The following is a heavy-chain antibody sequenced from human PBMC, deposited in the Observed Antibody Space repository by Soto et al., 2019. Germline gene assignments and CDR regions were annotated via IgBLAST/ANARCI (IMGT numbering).Heavy chain of an antibody. J-gene: IGHJ4*02. D-gene: IGHD1-26*01. CDR2: IYYSGST. CDR3: ARGSSGSYRLFDY. Sequence: ASETLSLTCTVSGGSISSGGYYWSWIRQHPGKGLEWIGYIYYSGSTYYNPSLKSRVTISVDTSKNQFSLKLSSVTAADTAVYYCARGSSGSYRLFDYWGQRTLVTVSS. CDR1: GGSISSGGYY. V-gene: IGHV4-31*03.